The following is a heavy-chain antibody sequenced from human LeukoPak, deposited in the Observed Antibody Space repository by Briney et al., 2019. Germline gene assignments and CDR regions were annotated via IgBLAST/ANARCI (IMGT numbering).Heavy chain of an antibody. CDR2: ISYDGNNK. J-gene: IGHJ4*02. V-gene: IGHV3-30*18. CDR3: AKERYSSSSAYIDY. Sequence: GGSLRLSCAASGLRFSSDGIHWVRQAPGKGLEWVAVISYDGNNKYYADSVKGRFTISRDNSKNTLYLQMNSLRTEDTSVYYCAKERYSSSSAYIDYWGQGTLVTVSS. CDR1: GLRFSSDG. D-gene: IGHD6-6*01.